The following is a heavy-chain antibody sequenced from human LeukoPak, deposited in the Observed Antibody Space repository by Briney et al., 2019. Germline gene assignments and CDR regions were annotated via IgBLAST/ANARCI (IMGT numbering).Heavy chain of an antibody. D-gene: IGHD3-22*01. CDR3: TRLGYYDSSASSEDY. CDR1: GFTFSSYA. J-gene: IGHJ4*02. CDR2: LTGSGGST. Sequence: GGSLRLSCAASGFTFSSYAMSWVRQAPGKGLEWVSALTGSGGSTYYADSVKGRLTISRDNSKNTLYLQLNSLKTEDTAVYYCTRLGYYDSSASSEDYWGQGTLVTVSS. V-gene: IGHV3-23*01.